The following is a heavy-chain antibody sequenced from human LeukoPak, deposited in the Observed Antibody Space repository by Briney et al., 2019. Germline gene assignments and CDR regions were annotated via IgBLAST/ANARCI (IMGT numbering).Heavy chain of an antibody. V-gene: IGHV1-24*01. CDR1: GCTLNELS. CDR2: FDPADGET. J-gene: IGHJ4*02. D-gene: IGHD4-23*01. CDR3: AADVGGLSSVVTPRSSPFDY. Sequence: ASVKVSCKVSGCTLNELSMHWVRQAPGKGLEWMGGFDPADGETVYAHRFQGRLTMTEDTSTNTGYMELTSLRSEDTAVYYCAADVGGLSSVVTPRSSPFDYWGQGTLVTVSS.